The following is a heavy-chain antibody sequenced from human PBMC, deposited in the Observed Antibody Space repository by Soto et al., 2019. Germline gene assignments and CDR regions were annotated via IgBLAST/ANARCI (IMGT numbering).Heavy chain of an antibody. J-gene: IGHJ6*02. D-gene: IGHD3-22*01. CDR2: ISSSSSTI. CDR1: GFTFSSYS. Sequence: GGSLRLSCAASGFTFSSYSMNWVRQAPGKGLEWVSYISSSSSTIYYADSVKGRFTISRDNAKNSLYLQMNSLRAEDTAVYYCARDGYYDSSGYSYGMDVWGQGNTVTVSS. CDR3: ARDGYYDSSGYSYGMDV. V-gene: IGHV3-48*01.